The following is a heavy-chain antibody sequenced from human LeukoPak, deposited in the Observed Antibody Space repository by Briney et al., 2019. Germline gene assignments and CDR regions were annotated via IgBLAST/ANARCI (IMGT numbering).Heavy chain of an antibody. CDR1: GGSISSCSYY. CDR2: IYYSGST. CDR3: ARGRYSYGWYYYDRSGYQLFDY. V-gene: IGHV4-39*01. Sequence: PSETLSLTCTVSGGSISSCSYYWGWIRQPPGKGLEWIGSIYYSGSTYYNPSLKSRVTISVDTSKNQFSLKLSSVTAADTAVYYCARGRYSYGWYYYDRSGYQLFDYWGQGPLVTVSS. D-gene: IGHD3-22*01. J-gene: IGHJ4*02.